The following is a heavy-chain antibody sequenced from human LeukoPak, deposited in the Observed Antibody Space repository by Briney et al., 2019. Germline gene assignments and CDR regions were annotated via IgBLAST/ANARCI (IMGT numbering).Heavy chain of an antibody. J-gene: IGHJ4*02. CDR3: ATVPPEYSYGDRGFDY. D-gene: IGHD5-18*01. CDR2: FDPEDGET. CDR1: GDTLTELS. V-gene: IGHV1-24*01. Sequence: EASVKVSCKVSGDTLTELSMHWVRQAPGKGLEWMGGFDPEDGETIYAQKFQGRVTMTEDTSTDTAYMELSSLRSEDTAVYYCATVPPEYSYGDRGFDYWGQGTLVTVSS.